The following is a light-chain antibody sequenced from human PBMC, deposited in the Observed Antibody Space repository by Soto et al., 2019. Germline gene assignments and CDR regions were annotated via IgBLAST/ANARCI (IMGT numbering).Light chain of an antibody. CDR3: SSYTGIHNCV. CDR2: EVS. Sequence: QSVLTQPPSASGSPGQSVTISCTGTSSDVGGYNYVSWYQQHPGKAPKLMIYEVSKRPSGVPDRFSGSKSGNTASLTVSGLQAVDEADYYCSSYTGIHNCVFGTETKVTV. J-gene: IGLJ1*01. V-gene: IGLV2-8*01. CDR1: SSDVGGYNY.